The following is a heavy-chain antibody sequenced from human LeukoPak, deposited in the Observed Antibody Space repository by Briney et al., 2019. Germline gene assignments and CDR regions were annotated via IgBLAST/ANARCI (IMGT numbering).Heavy chain of an antibody. Sequence: GGSLRLSCATSGFTFGDYHMSWVRHAPGEGLEWVCGINWNGGSTDYADPVKGRFTISRDNAKNSLYLQMNSLRAEDTALYYCSRDYGSGSYPWGQGTLVTVSS. V-gene: IGHV3-20*04. D-gene: IGHD3-10*01. CDR3: SRDYGSGSYP. CDR1: GFTFGDYH. CDR2: INWNGGST. J-gene: IGHJ5*01.